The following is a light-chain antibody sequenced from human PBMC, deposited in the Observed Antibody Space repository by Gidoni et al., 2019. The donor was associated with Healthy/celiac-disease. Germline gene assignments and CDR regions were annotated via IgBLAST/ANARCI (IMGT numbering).Light chain of an antibody. Sequence: DIQMTQSPSSLSASVGDRVTITCRASQSISSYLNWYQQKPGKAPKLLIYAASSLQSGVPSRFSGSGSGTDLTLTISRLQPEDFATYYCQQSYSTPTFGQGTKVEIK. CDR2: AAS. V-gene: IGKV1-39*01. J-gene: IGKJ1*01. CDR3: QQSYSTPT. CDR1: QSISSY.